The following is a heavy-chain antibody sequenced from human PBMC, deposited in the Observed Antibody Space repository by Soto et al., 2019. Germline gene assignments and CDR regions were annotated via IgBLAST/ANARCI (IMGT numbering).Heavy chain of an antibody. V-gene: IGHV3-23*01. D-gene: IGHD1-1*01. J-gene: IGHJ4*02. CDR1: GFTVNNNH. Sequence: GGSLRLSCAASGFTVNNNHMSWVRQAPGKGLEWVSAISGSGGSTYYADSVKGRFSISRDNSENTLYLQMNSLRAEDTAVYYCAQEVERRFDFQYWGQGSLVTVSS. CDR2: ISGSGGST. CDR3: AQEVERRFDFQY.